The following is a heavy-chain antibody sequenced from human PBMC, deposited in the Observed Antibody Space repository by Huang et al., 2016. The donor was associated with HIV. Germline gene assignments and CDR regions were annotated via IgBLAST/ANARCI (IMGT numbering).Heavy chain of an antibody. V-gene: IGHV1-8*03. CDR3: ARARGFLYDSTGYYSRYYFDS. CDR2: MNPKGGNT. Sequence: QVQLVQSGAEVKKPGASVKVSCKASGFNFNNYDFNWVRQASGQGLECIGWMNPKGGNTGYAQKFQGRVTITRNTSITTAYMELRSLRSEDTAVYYCARARGFLYDSTGYYSRYYFDSWGQGTLVTISS. J-gene: IGHJ4*02. CDR1: GFNFNNYD. D-gene: IGHD3-22*01.